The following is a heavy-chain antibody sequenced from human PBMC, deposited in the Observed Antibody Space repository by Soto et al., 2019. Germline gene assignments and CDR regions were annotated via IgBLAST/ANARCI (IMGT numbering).Heavy chain of an antibody. CDR2: ISHGGSNK. V-gene: IGHV3-30*18. CDR1: GFTFNKYG. Sequence: GSLRLSCAASGFTFNKYGMHWVRQAPGKGLEWVALISHGGSNKYYADSVKGRFTISRDNSKNTLYLQVNSLRAEDTAVYYCAKDREEMARSWPGYWGQGTLVTVSS. D-gene: IGHD5-12*01. CDR3: AKDREEMARSWPGY. J-gene: IGHJ4*02.